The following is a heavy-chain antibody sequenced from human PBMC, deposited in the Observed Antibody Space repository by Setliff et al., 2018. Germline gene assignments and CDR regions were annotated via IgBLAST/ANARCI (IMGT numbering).Heavy chain of an antibody. Sequence: SETLSLPCTVSGGSISSGGYYWSWIRQHPGKGLEWIGYIYYSGSTYYNPSLKSRVTISVDTSKNQFSLKLSSVTAADTAVYYCARVARVVLSRNAFDIWGQGTMVTVSS. CDR2: IYYSGST. J-gene: IGHJ3*02. D-gene: IGHD2-2*01. CDR1: GGSISSGGYY. CDR3: ARVARVVLSRNAFDI. V-gene: IGHV4-31*03.